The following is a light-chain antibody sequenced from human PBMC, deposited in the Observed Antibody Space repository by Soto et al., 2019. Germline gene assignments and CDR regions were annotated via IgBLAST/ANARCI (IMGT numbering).Light chain of an antibody. CDR2: DAS. CDR1: QSISVS. V-gene: IGKV1-5*01. Sequence: IHITHSPSALSSSVGDTVSITCRASQSISVSLAWYQQKPGKAPSLLIYDASTLQGGVPSRFSGSGSGTEFTLTVTSLQPEDFATYLCQQYDKYSTFGHGTKVDI. CDR3: QQYDKYST. J-gene: IGKJ1*01.